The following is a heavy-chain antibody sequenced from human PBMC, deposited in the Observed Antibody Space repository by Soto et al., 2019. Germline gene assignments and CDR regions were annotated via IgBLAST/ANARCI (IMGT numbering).Heavy chain of an antibody. Sequence: SETLSLTCAVYGGSFSGYYWSWIRQPPGKGLEWIGEINHSGSTNYNPSLKSRVTISVDTSKNQFSLKLSSVTAADTAVYYCARGGIAVAAFLDYWGQGTLVTVSS. CDR1: GGSFSGYY. V-gene: IGHV4-34*01. D-gene: IGHD6-19*01. J-gene: IGHJ4*02. CDR2: INHSGST. CDR3: ARGGIAVAAFLDY.